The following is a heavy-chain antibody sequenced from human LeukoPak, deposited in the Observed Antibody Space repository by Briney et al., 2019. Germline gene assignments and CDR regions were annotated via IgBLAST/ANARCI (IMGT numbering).Heavy chain of an antibody. CDR3: ARHSGGRDSSGEYWYFDL. CDR1: GGSISSYY. D-gene: IGHD3-22*01. V-gene: IGHV4-59*08. CDR2: IYYSGST. Sequence: SETLSLTCTVSGGSISSYYWSWIRQPPGKGLKWIGYIYYSGSTNYNPSLKSRVTISVDTSKNQFSLKLSSVTAADTAVYYCARHSGGRDSSGEYWYFDLWGRGTLVTVSS. J-gene: IGHJ2*01.